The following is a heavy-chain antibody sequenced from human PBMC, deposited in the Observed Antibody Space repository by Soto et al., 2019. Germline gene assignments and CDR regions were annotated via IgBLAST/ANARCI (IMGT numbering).Heavy chain of an antibody. D-gene: IGHD6-13*01. CDR1: GFTFSSYA. Sequence: GGSLRLSCAASGFTFSSYAMSWVRQAPGKGLEWVANIKQDGSEKYYVDSVKGRFTISRDNAKNSLYLQMNSLRAEDTAVYYCARDPAAAGPGWFDPWGQGTLVTVSS. CDR3: ARDPAAAGPGWFDP. CDR2: IKQDGSEK. V-gene: IGHV3-7*01. J-gene: IGHJ5*02.